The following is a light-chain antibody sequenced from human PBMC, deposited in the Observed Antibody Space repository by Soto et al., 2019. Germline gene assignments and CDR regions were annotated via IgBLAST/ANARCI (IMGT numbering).Light chain of an antibody. CDR2: SAS. V-gene: IGKV3-15*01. CDR3: QQYTSGLT. CDR1: QSVSSN. Sequence: EIVMTQSPATLSVSPGERATHTCRASQSVSSNLAWYQQKPGQAPRLLIYSASTRATGIPARFSGSGSGTEFTLTISNLQSEDFAVYYCQQYTSGLTFGGGTKVEIK. J-gene: IGKJ4*01.